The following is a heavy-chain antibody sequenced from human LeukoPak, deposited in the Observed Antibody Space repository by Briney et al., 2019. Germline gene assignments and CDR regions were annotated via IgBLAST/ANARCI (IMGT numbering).Heavy chain of an antibody. CDR3: ARDSSRSSGWYSDFDL. CDR2: IYHSGST. Sequence: SETPSLTCAVSGGSISSSNWWSWVRQPPGKGLEWIGEIYHSGSTNYNPSLKSRVTISVDKSKNQFSLKLSSVTAADTAVYYCARDSSRSSGWYSDFDLWGRGTLVTVSS. J-gene: IGHJ2*01. CDR1: GGSISSSNW. D-gene: IGHD6-19*01. V-gene: IGHV4-4*02.